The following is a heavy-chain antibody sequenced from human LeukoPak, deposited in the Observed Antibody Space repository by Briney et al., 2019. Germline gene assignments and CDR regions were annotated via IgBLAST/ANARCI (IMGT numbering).Heavy chain of an antibody. J-gene: IGHJ3*02. CDR2: IKQDGSEK. CDR3: GRHGGALEM. V-gene: IGHV3-7*01. CDR1: GFTFSSYW. Sequence: PGGSLRLSCAASGFTFSSYWMSWVRQTPGKGLEWVANIKQDGSEKDYVDSVKSRFTISRDNAKNSLYLQMNSLRVEDTAVYYCGRHGGALEMWGQGTMVTVSS.